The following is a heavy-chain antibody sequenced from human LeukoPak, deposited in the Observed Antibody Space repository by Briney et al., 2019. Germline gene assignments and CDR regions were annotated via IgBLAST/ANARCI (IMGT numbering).Heavy chain of an antibody. D-gene: IGHD1-26*01. J-gene: IGHJ4*02. CDR3: ARAGRSADSGTTYYDYFDY. CDR2: LASDERKK. CDR1: GFTFSDYP. V-gene: IGHV3-30*04. Sequence: PGGSLGLSCVASGFTFSDYPIHWVRQAPGKGPEGVAVLASDERKKYYADSVNGRFTICRDNSKNSLFLQMSTLRPEDTAVYYCARAGRSADSGTTYYDYFDYWGQGARVTVSS.